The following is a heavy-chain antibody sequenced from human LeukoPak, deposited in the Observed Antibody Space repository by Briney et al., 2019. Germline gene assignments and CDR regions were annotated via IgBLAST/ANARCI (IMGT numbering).Heavy chain of an antibody. CDR1: GGSFSGYY. CDR2: INHSGST. J-gene: IGHJ5*02. Sequence: SETLSLTCAVYGGSFSGYYWSWIRQPPGKGLEWIGEINHSGSTNYNPSLKSRVTISVDTSKNQFSLKLSSMTAADTAVYYCARGRAFDPWGQGTLVTVSS. V-gene: IGHV4-34*01. D-gene: IGHD1-26*01. CDR3: ARGRAFDP.